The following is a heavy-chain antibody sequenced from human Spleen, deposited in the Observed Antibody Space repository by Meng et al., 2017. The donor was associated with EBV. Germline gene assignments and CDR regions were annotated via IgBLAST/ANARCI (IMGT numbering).Heavy chain of an antibody. CDR3: AISGYDPPYFDN. J-gene: IGHJ4*02. CDR1: GRAFSHYY. V-gene: IGHV4-34*01. Sequence: VKLEKCAAGLFMTCATAFLTCVVYGRAFSHYYWSSFRQPLGKGPAWIGELNYSGNVNNNPSLKSRLTISGDKSKNQFSLKLSSVTAADTALYYCAISGYDPPYFDNWGQGTLVTVSS. CDR2: LNYSGNV. D-gene: IGHD5-12*01.